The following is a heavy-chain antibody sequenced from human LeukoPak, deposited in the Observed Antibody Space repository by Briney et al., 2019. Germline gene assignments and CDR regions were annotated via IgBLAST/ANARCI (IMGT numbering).Heavy chain of an antibody. V-gene: IGHV3-74*01. CDR2: INSDGSST. Sequence: GGSLRLSCAASGFTFSSYWMHWVRQAPGKGLVWDSRINSDGSSTSYADSVKGRFTISRDNAKNTLHLQMNSLRVEDTAVYYCARVACSSTSCTDFDFWGQGTLVTVSS. D-gene: IGHD2-2*01. CDR1: GFTFSSYW. J-gene: IGHJ4*02. CDR3: ARVACSSTSCTDFDF.